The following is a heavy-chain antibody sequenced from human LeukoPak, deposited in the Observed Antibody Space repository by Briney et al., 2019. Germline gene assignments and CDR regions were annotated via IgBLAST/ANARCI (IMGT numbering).Heavy chain of an antibody. CDR3: AKPLDHGDFAWPARES. V-gene: IGHV3-23*01. J-gene: IGHJ5*02. CDR1: GFSFIRYS. CDR2: ISSGAGYI. Sequence: GGSLRLSCAAAGFSFIRYSMTWVRQAPGKGLEWVSTISSGAGYIYYSDSVRGRFTVSRDNSKNTMYLQMNNLTVADTALYYCAKPLDHGDFAWPARESWGQGTLVTVSS. D-gene: IGHD5-12*01.